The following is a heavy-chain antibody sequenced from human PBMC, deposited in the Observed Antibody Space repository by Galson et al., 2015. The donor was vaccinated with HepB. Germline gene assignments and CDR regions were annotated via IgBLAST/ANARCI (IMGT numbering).Heavy chain of an antibody. J-gene: IGHJ4*02. Sequence: SLRLSCAASGFTVSTTYMSWVRQAPGKGLEWVSIISSGGNTDYADSVKGRFTISRDNSKNTLFLQMNSLGDEDTAVYYCARDQNTNNWYFYWGQGTLVTVSS. D-gene: IGHD6-13*01. V-gene: IGHV3-66*01. CDR1: GFTVSTTY. CDR2: ISSGGNT. CDR3: ARDQNTNNWYFY.